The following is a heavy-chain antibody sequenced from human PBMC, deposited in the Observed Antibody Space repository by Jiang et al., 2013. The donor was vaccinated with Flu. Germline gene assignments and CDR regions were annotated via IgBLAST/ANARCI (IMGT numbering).Heavy chain of an antibody. CDR2: IKEDGSEK. CDR1: GFTFSSYW. V-gene: IGHV3-7*01. J-gene: IGHJ4*02. CDR3: ARDFFLEWLEAFDY. Sequence: QLLESGGGLVQPGGSLRLSCAASGFTFSSYWMSWVRQAPGKGLEWVANIKEDGSEKYYVDSVKGRFTISRDNAKNSLHLQMSSLRAEDTAVYYCARDFFLEWLEAFDYWGQGTLVTVSS. D-gene: IGHD3-3*01.